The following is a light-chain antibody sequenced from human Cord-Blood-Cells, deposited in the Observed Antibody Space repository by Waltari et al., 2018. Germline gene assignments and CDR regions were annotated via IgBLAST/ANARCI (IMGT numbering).Light chain of an antibody. J-gene: IGKJ1*01. CDR1: QSISSY. V-gene: IGKV1-39*01. CDR3: QQSYSTPWT. CDR2: AAS. Sequence: DIQMTQSPSSLSASVGDRVTSTCRASQSISSYLNWYQQKPGKAPKLLIYAASSLQSGGPSRFSGSGSGTDFTLTISSLQPEDFATYYCQQSYSTPWTFGQGTKVAIK.